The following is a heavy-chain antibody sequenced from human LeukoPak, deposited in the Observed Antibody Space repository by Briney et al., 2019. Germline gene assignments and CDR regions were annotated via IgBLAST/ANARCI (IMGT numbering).Heavy chain of an antibody. V-gene: IGHV4-59*01. Sequence: SGTLSPTCTVSGGSISSYYWSWIRQPPGKGLEWIGYIYYSGSTNYNPSLKSRVTISVDTSKNQFSLKLSSVTAADTAVYYCARVGRTPFGMDVWGQGTTVTVSS. J-gene: IGHJ6*02. CDR3: ARVGRTPFGMDV. D-gene: IGHD4-23*01. CDR2: IYYSGST. CDR1: GGSISSYY.